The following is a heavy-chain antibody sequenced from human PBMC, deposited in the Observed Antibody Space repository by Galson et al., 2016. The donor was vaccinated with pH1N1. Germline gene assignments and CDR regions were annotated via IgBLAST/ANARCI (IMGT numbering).Heavy chain of an antibody. Sequence: SLRLSCAASGFTFSSYGMHWVRLAPGKGLEWVAVTWYDGSNKYYADSVKGRFTISRDNSKNTLYLQMNSLRAEDTAVYYCARETLEASAEAFDIWGQGTRVTVSS. D-gene: IGHD2/OR15-2a*01. CDR1: GFTFSSYG. J-gene: IGHJ3*02. CDR3: ARETLEASAEAFDI. V-gene: IGHV3-33*01. CDR2: TWYDGSNK.